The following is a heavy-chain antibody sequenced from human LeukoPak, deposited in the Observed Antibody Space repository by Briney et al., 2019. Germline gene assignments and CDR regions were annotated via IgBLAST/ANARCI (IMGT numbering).Heavy chain of an antibody. D-gene: IGHD1-1*01. Sequence: GGSLRLSCAASGFTFSNYNMNWVRQAPGKGLEWVSSISGSSSYIYYADSVKGRFTISRDNSKNTLYLQMNSLRAEDTAVYYCARNQGTTMAKYYYYYMDVWGKGTTVIISS. CDR1: GFTFSNYN. CDR2: ISGSSSYI. J-gene: IGHJ6*03. CDR3: ARNQGTTMAKYYYYYMDV. V-gene: IGHV3-21*04.